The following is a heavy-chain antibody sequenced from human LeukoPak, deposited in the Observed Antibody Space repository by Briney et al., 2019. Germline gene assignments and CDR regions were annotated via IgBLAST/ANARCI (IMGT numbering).Heavy chain of an antibody. CDR2: ISYDGSNK. V-gene: IGHV3-30*04. J-gene: IGHJ4*02. D-gene: IGHD6-19*01. Sequence: GGSLRLSCAASGFTFSSYAMHWVRQAPGKGLEWVAVISYDGSNKYYADSVKGRFTISRDNSKNTLYLQMNSLRAEDTAVYYCAKSDSGWPNYFDYWGQGTLVTVSS. CDR3: AKSDSGWPNYFDY. CDR1: GFTFSSYA.